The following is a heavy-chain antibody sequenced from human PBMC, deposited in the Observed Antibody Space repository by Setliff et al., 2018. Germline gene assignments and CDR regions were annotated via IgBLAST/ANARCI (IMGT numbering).Heavy chain of an antibody. V-gene: IGHV4-34*01. J-gene: IGHJ5*02. CDR1: GESFSNNY. CDR3: VPGRGS. D-gene: IGHD6-25*01. Sequence: SETLSLTCSVYGESFSNNYWSWIRQSPGKGLEWIGESDHGGNTTIHPSLKSRLTMSVDTSKNQFSLKLTSVTAADTAVYYCVPGRGSWGQGALVTVSS. CDR2: SDHGGNT.